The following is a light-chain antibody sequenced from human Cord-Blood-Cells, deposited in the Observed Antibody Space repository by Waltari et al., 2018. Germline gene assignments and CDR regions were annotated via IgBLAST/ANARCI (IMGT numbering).Light chain of an antibody. J-gene: IGLJ2*01. CDR2: EVS. CDR3: SSYTSSSTLV. V-gene: IGLV2-14*01. Sequence: QSALTQPASVSGSPGQSITISCTGTSSDVGGHNYLSWYQQHPGKAPKLMIYEVSNRPSGVSNRFSGSKSGNTASLTISGLQAEDEADYYCSSYTSSSTLVFGGGTKLTVL. CDR1: SSDVGGHNY.